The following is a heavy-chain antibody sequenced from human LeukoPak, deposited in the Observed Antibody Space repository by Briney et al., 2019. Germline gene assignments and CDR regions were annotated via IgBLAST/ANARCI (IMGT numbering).Heavy chain of an antibody. CDR1: GFTFSSYG. CDR2: IRYDGSNK. D-gene: IGHD3-10*01. J-gene: IGHJ4*02. V-gene: IGHV3-30*02. Sequence: GGSLRLSCAASGFTFSSYGMHWVRQAPGKGLEWVAFIRYDGSNKYYADSVKGRFTISRDNSKNTLYLQMNSLRPEDTAVYYCARGLMLRGVADYWGQGTLVTVSS. CDR3: ARGLMLRGVADY.